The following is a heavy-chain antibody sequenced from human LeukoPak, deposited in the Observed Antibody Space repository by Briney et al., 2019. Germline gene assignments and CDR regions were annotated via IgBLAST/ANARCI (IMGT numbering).Heavy chain of an antibody. V-gene: IGHV3-73*01. D-gene: IGHD5-18*01. CDR3: MGTAMVDY. CDR2: IRSKANSYAT. J-gene: IGHJ4*02. CDR1: GFTFRGSA. Sequence: GGSLRLSCAASGFTFRGSAMHWVRQASGKGLEWVGRIRSKANSYATAYAASVKGRFTISRDDSKNTAYLQMNSLKTEDTAVYYCMGTAMVDYWGQGTLVTVSS.